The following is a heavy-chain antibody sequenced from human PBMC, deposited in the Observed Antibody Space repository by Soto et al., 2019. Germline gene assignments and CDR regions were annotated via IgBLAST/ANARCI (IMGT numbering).Heavy chain of an antibody. V-gene: IGHV3-23*01. CDR3: ANRELNDYGDYWVSY. Sequence: GGSLRLSCAASGFTFSSYAMSWVRQAPGKGLEWVSAISGSGGSTYYADSVKGRFTISRDNSKNTLYLQMNSLRAEDTAVYYCANRELNDYGDYWVSYWGQGTLVTVSS. CDR2: ISGSGGST. J-gene: IGHJ4*02. D-gene: IGHD4-17*01. CDR1: GFTFSSYA.